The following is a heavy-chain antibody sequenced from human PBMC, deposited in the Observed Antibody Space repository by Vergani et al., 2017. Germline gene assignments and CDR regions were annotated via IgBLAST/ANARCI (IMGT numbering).Heavy chain of an antibody. Sequence: EVQLLESGGGLVQPGGSLRLSCAASGFTFSSYAMSWVRQAPGKGLEWVSAISGSGGSTYYADSVKGRFTISRDNSKNTLYLQMNSLRAEDTAVYYCAKGGIVGATTFYYSYYMDVWGKGTTVTVSS. V-gene: IGHV3-23*01. D-gene: IGHD1-26*01. CDR1: GFTFSSYA. CDR3: AKGGIVGATTFYYSYYMDV. CDR2: ISGSGGST. J-gene: IGHJ6*03.